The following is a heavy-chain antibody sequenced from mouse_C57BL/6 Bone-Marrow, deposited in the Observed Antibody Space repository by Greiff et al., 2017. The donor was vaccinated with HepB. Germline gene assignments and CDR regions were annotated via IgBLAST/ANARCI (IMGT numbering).Heavy chain of an antibody. V-gene: IGHV1-76*01. J-gene: IGHJ1*03. CDR3: ARLNFSITTVVAKDWYFDV. Sequence: QVQLKESGAELVRPGASVKLSCKASGYTFTDYYINWVKQRPGQGLEWIARIYPGSGNTYYNEKFKGKATLTAEKSSSTAYMQLSSLTSEDSAVYFCARLNFSITTVVAKDWYFDVWGTGTTVTVAS. CDR1: GYTFTDYY. CDR2: IYPGSGNT. D-gene: IGHD1-1*01.